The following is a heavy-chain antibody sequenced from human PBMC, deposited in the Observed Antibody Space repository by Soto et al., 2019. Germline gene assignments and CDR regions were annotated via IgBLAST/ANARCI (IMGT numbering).Heavy chain of an antibody. CDR3: ARGVNYDFWSGYYINY. CDR1: GFTVSSNY. V-gene: IGHV3-66*01. J-gene: IGHJ4*02. Sequence: GGSLRLSCAASGFTVSSNYMSWVRQAPGKGLEWISVIYSCGSTYYADSVKGRFTISRDNSKNTLYLQMNSLRAEDTAVYYCARGVNYDFWSGYYINYWGQGTLVTVSS. CDR2: IYSCGST. D-gene: IGHD3-3*01.